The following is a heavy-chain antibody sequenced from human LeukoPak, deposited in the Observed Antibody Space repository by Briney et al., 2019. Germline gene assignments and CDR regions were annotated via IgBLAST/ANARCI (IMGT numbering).Heavy chain of an antibody. CDR3: AGGAGTLEH. CDR2: TYYRSKWYN. CDR1: GDSVSSNSVA. J-gene: IGHJ1*01. V-gene: IGHV6-1*01. D-gene: IGHD6-19*01. Sequence: SQTLSLTCAISGDSVSSNSVAWNWIRQSPSRGLEWLGRTYYRSKWYNGYAVSVKSRITIQPDTSKNQFSLQLNSVTPEDTAVYYCAGGAGTLEHWGQGPLVTVSS.